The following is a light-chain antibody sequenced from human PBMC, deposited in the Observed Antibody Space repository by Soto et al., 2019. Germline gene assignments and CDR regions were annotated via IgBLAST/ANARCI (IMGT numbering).Light chain of an antibody. CDR1: QIIISY. CDR2: AAS. Sequence: DIQMTQSPSSLSASVGDRVTITCRASQIIISYLNWYQQKPGKAPKLLIHAASTLQSWVPSRFSGSGSGTAFTLTISSLQPEDSATYYCQQSYSTPLTFGGGTKVEIK. V-gene: IGKV1-39*01. CDR3: QQSYSTPLT. J-gene: IGKJ4*01.